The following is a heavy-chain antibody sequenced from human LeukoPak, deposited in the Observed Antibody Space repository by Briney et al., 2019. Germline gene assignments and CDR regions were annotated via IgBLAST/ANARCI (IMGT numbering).Heavy chain of an antibody. CDR3: ASDETTVTISGFY. Sequence: SETLSLTCTVSGGSISSSSYYWGWIRQPPGKGLEWIGSIYYSGSTYYNPSLKSRVTISVDTSKNQFSLKLTSVTAADTAVYYCASDETTVTISGFYWGQGTLVTVSS. CDR1: GGSISSSSYY. D-gene: IGHD4-11*01. V-gene: IGHV4-39*01. J-gene: IGHJ4*02. CDR2: IYYSGST.